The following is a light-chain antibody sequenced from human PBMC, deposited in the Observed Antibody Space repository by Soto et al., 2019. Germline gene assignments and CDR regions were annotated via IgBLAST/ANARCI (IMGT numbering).Light chain of an antibody. V-gene: IGKV1-5*03. Sequence: DIQMTQSPSTLSASVGDRVTITCRASQSISSWLAWYQKKPGKAPNLLICKTSSLESGVPSRFSGSGSGTEFTLTVNSLQPDDFATYYCQQYDSYPLTFGGGTKVDIK. CDR1: QSISSW. CDR2: KTS. CDR3: QQYDSYPLT. J-gene: IGKJ4*01.